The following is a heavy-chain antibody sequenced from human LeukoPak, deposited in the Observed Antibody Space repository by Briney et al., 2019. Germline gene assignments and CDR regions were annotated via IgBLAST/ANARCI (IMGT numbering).Heavy chain of an antibody. CDR3: GKDQGYYGSGSYKEYFQH. Sequence: SVKVSCKASGGTFSSYAISWVRQAPGQGLEWMGRIIPILGIANYAQKFQGRVTITADKSTSTAYMELSSLRSEDTAVYYCGKDQGYYGSGSYKEYFQHWGQGTLVTVSS. D-gene: IGHD3-10*01. V-gene: IGHV1-69*04. J-gene: IGHJ1*01. CDR2: IIPILGIA. CDR1: GGTFSSYA.